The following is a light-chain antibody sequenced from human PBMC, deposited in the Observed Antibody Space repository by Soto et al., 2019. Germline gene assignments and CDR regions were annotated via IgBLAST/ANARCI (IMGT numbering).Light chain of an antibody. Sequence: QSVLTQPPSASGTPGQRVTISCSGSSSNIGSNYVYWYQQLPGTAPKLLIYSNNQRPSGVPARFSGSKSGTSASLDISGLRSEDEADYYCAAWDDSLSGVVFGGGTKLTVL. CDR2: SNN. CDR3: AAWDDSLSGVV. J-gene: IGLJ2*01. V-gene: IGLV1-47*02. CDR1: SSNIGSNY.